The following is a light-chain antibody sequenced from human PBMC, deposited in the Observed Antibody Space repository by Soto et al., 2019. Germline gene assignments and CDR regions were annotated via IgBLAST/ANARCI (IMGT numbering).Light chain of an antibody. Sequence: QSVLTQEPSASGTAGQRGTISCSGSDSNIGSNSVYWYQHLPKTAPKLLIYYNNQRPSGVPDRFSGSRSGTSASLAISGIRSDDEADYYCAAWDDSMRACVFGTGTKVTVL. CDR3: AAWDDSMRACV. J-gene: IGLJ1*01. CDR2: YNN. CDR1: DSNIGSNS. V-gene: IGLV1-47*02.